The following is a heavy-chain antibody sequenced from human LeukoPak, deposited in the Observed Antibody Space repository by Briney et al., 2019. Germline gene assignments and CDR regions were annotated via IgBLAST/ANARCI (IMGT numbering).Heavy chain of an antibody. V-gene: IGHV1-2*02. J-gene: IGHJ4*02. D-gene: IGHD6-13*01. Sequence: ASVKVSCTASGYTFTGYYMHWVRQAPGQGLEWMGWINPNSGGTNYAQKFQGRVTMTRDTSISTAYMELSRLRSDDTAVYYCARGRTLAAAGTVGYWGQGTLVTVSS. CDR1: GYTFTGYY. CDR3: ARGRTLAAAGTVGY. CDR2: INPNSGGT.